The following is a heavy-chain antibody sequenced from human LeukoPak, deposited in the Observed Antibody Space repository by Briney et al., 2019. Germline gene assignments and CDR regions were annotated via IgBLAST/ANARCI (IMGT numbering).Heavy chain of an antibody. CDR2: IYPSDSYT. CDR3: AGTGYCSSTSCYSWFDP. Sequence: GESLKISCKGSGYSFITYWINWVRQMPGKGLEWMGRIYPSDSYTNYSPSFQGHVTISADKSISTAYLQWSSLKASDTAMYYCAGTGYCSSTSCYSWFDPWGQGTLVSVSS. V-gene: IGHV5-10-1*01. D-gene: IGHD2-2*01. CDR1: GYSFITYW. J-gene: IGHJ5*02.